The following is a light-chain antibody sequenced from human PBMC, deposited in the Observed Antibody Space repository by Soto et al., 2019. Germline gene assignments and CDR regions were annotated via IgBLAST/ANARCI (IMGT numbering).Light chain of an antibody. J-gene: IGKJ1*01. CDR3: QPYYRTLPP. CDR2: LAY. V-gene: IGKV4-1*01. CDR1: QSVLYISNNKNY. Sequence: DIVMTQSPDSLAVSLVESATINCKSSQSVLYISNNKNYLAWYQQKPGQPPKLLIYLAYTRESGVPDRFSGSGSGTDFTLTISSLQAEDVAVSYCQPYYRTLPPFGQGPKVEIK.